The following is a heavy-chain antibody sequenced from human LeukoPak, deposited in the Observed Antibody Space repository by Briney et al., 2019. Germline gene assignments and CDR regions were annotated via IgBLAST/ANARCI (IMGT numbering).Heavy chain of an antibody. V-gene: IGHV3-23*01. CDR3: AKDSILRYFDWLSFIDY. Sequence: GGSLRLSCAASGFTFSSYAMSWVRQAPGKGLEWVSAISGSGGSTYYADSVKGRFTISRDNSKNTLYLQMNSLRAEDTAVYYCAKDSILRYFDWLSFIDYWGQGTLVTVSS. CDR1: GFTFSSYA. J-gene: IGHJ4*02. CDR2: ISGSGGST. D-gene: IGHD3-9*01.